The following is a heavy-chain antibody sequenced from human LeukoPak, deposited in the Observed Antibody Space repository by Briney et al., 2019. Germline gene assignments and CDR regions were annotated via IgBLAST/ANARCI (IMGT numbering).Heavy chain of an antibody. V-gene: IGHV3-30*03. J-gene: IGHJ6*02. CDR2: ISYDGSNK. CDR3: ARGEALYGMDV. CDR1: GFTFSSYG. D-gene: IGHD1-26*01. Sequence: QPGGSLRLSCAASGFTFSSYGMHWVRQAPGKGLEWVAVISYDGSNKYYADSVKGRFTISRDNSKNTLYLQMNSLRAEDTAVYYCARGEALYGMDVWGHGTTVTVSS.